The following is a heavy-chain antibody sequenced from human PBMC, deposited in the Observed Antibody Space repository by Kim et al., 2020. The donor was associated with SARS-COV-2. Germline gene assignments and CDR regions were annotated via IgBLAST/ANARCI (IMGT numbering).Heavy chain of an antibody. V-gene: IGHV1-46*01. CDR2: GGST. CDR3: AGEGFDY. Sequence: GGSTSYAQKYQGGVTMTIDTATSTVYMELSSLRSEDTAVYYCAGEGFDYWGQGTLVTVSS. J-gene: IGHJ4*02.